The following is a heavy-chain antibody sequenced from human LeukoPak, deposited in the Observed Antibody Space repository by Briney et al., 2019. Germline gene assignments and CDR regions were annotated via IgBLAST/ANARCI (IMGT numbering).Heavy chain of an antibody. D-gene: IGHD4-17*01. Sequence: GGSLRLSCAASGFTFSSYSTYWVREAPGKGLEWVALVSYDEITKYYADSVKGRFTISRDNSKNTLYLQMNSLRVEDTAVYYCARRYSGDSPLDYWGQGTLVTVSS. CDR1: GFTFSSYS. CDR2: VSYDEITK. CDR3: ARRYSGDSPLDY. V-gene: IGHV3-30-3*01. J-gene: IGHJ4*02.